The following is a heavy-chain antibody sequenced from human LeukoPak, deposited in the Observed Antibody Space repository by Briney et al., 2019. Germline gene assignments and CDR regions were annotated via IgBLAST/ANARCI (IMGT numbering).Heavy chain of an antibody. V-gene: IGHV1-2*02. D-gene: IGHD1-26*01. J-gene: IGHJ3*01. Sequence: ASVKVSCKASGYTFTGYYMHWVRQAPGQGLEWMGWINPNSGGTNLAQKFQGRVTMTRDTSISTAYMELSRLRSDDTAMYYCARVEGEETTTGAFDFWGQGTMVTVSS. CDR3: ARVEGEETTTGAFDF. CDR1: GYTFTGYY. CDR2: INPNSGGT.